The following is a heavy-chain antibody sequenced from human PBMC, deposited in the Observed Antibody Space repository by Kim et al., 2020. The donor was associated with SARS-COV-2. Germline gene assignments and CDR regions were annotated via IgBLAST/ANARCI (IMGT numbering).Heavy chain of an antibody. Sequence: DSDIRYSPSFQGQVTISADKSISTAYLQWSSLKASDTATYYCARHFYMDVWGKGTTVSVSS. V-gene: IGHV5-51*01. J-gene: IGHJ6*03. CDR3: ARHFYMDV. CDR2: DSDI.